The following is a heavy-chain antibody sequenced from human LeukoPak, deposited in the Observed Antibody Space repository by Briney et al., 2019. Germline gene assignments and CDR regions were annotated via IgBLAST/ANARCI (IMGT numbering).Heavy chain of an antibody. D-gene: IGHD6-19*01. CDR1: GGSFSGYY. V-gene: IGHV4-34*01. Sequence: SETLSLTCAVYGGSFSGYYWSWIRQPPGKGLEWIGEINHSGSTNYNPSLKSRVTISVDTSKNQFSLKLSSVTAADTAVYYCARGGFYSSGWYGINWFDPWGQGTLVTVSS. CDR2: INHSGST. J-gene: IGHJ5*02. CDR3: ARGGFYSSGWYGINWFDP.